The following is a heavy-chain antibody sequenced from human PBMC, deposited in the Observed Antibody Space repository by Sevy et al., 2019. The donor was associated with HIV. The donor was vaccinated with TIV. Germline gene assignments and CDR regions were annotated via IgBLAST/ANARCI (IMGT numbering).Heavy chain of an antibody. CDR1: GYTFTSYD. J-gene: IGHJ4*02. V-gene: IGHV1-8*01. CDR3: AARGLTYDYVWGSYRSFDY. D-gene: IGHD3-16*02. Sequence: ASVKVSCKASGYTFTSYDINWVRQATGQGLEWMGWMNPNSGNTGYAQKFQGRVTMTRNTSISTAYMGLGSLRSEDTAVYYCAARGLTYDYVWGSYRSFDYWGQGTLVTVSS. CDR2: MNPNSGNT.